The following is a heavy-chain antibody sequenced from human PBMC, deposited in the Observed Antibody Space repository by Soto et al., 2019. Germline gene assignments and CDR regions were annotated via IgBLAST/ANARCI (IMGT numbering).Heavy chain of an antibody. CDR2: INPNSGGT. CDR3: ARDLAKGGGSAGFDY. D-gene: IGHD2-15*01. J-gene: IGHJ4*02. CDR1: GYTFTGYY. V-gene: IGHV1-2*02. Sequence: QVQLVQSGAEVKKPGASVKVSCKASGYTFTGYYIHWVRQAPGQGLEWMGWINPNSGGTKYPQKFQGRVTMTRDSSIRTVYMSLTGLISDDTAVYFCARDLAKGGGSAGFDYWGQGTLVAVSS.